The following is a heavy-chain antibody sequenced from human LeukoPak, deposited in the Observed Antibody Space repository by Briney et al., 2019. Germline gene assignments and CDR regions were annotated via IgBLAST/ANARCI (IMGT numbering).Heavy chain of an antibody. CDR1: GYTLTELS. V-gene: IGHV1-24*01. J-gene: IGHJ4*02. Sequence: ASVKVSCKVSGYTLTELSMHWVRQAPGKGLEWMGGFDPEDGETIYAQKFRGRVTMTEDTSTDTAYMELSSLRSEDTAVYYCAPKVLRSGYSYGFGNYWGQGTLVTVSS. CDR2: FDPEDGET. D-gene: IGHD5-18*01. CDR3: APKVLRSGYSYGFGNY.